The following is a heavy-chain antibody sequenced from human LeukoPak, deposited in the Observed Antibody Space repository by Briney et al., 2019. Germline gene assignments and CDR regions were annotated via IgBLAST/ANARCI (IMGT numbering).Heavy chain of an antibody. Sequence: SVKVSCKASGGTFSSYAISWVRQAPGQGLEWMGGIIPTFGTANYAQKFQGRVTITTDESTSTAYMELSGLRSEDTAVYYCARDRSVAGTFWFDPWGQGTLVTVSS. J-gene: IGHJ5*02. CDR1: GGTFSSYA. D-gene: IGHD6-19*01. CDR3: ARDRSVAGTFWFDP. V-gene: IGHV1-69*05. CDR2: IIPTFGTA.